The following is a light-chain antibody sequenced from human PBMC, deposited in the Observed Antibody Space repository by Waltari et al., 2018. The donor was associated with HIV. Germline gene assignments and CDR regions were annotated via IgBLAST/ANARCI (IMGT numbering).Light chain of an antibody. CDR1: SSDVGGFNF. CDR2: DVT. CDR3: CSYAGSYTLVV. Sequence: QSALTQPRSVSGSPGQSVTIPCTGTSSDVGGFNFVSWYQQHPGKAPKLMIYDVTKRPSGVPDRFSGSKFDNTASLTISGLQADDEADYYCCSYAGSYTLVVFGGGTKLTVL. J-gene: IGLJ2*01. V-gene: IGLV2-11*01.